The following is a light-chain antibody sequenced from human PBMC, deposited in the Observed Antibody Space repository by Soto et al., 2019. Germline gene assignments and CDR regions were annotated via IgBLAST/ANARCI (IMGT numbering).Light chain of an antibody. CDR3: SSYTTSSTLEV. CDR1: SSDVGGYKF. Sequence: QSALTQPASVSGSPGQSITVSCTGTSSDVGGYKFVSWYQQHPGKAPKLMIYEVTNRPSGVSNRFSGSESGNTASLTISGLQAEDEADYYCSSYTTSSTLEVFGTGTKLTVL. J-gene: IGLJ1*01. CDR2: EVT. V-gene: IGLV2-14*01.